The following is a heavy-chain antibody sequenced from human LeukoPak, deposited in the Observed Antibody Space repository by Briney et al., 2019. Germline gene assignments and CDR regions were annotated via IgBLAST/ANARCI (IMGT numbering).Heavy chain of an antibody. J-gene: IGHJ4*02. D-gene: IGHD3-9*01. CDR3: ATHYDILTGYGD. V-gene: IGHV1-69*13. CDR2: IIPIFGTA. CDR1: GYIFTSSY. Sequence: ASVKVSCKASGYIFTSSYIHWVRQAPGQGLEWMGGIIPIFGTANYAQKFQGRVTITADESTSTAYMELSSLRSEDTAVYYCATHYDILTGYGDWGQGTLVTVSS.